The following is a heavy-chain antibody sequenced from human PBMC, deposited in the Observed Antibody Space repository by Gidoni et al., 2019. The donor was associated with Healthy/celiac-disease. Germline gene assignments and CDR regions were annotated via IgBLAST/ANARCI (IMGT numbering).Heavy chain of an antibody. CDR1: GFTFSSYE. J-gene: IGHJ5*02. CDR3: ASVVLREWNDVNAPGGFDP. D-gene: IGHD1-1*01. V-gene: IGHV3-48*03. CDR2: ISSSGSTI. Sequence: EVQLVESGGGLVQPGGSLRLSCAASGFTFSSYEMNWVRQAPGKGLEWVSYISSSGSTIYYADSVKGRFTISRDNAKNSLYLQMNSLRAEDTAVYYCASVVLREWNDVNAPGGFDPWGQGTLVTVSS.